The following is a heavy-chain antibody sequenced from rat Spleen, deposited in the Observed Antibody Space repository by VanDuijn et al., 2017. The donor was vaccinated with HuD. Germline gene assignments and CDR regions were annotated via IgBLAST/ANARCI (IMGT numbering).Heavy chain of an antibody. CDR1: GFTFSNYG. J-gene: IGHJ2*01. Sequence: EVQLVESGGGLVQPGRSLKLSCAASGFTFSNYGMAWVRQAPKKGLEWVSSITPDGGITYYPDSVRGRFTISRNNAEGTLYLQMDSLRSEDTATYYCITEEGVNYFAYWGHGVMVTVSS. CDR3: ITEEGVNYFAY. CDR2: ITPDGGIT. V-gene: IGHV5-27*01. D-gene: IGHD1-11*01.